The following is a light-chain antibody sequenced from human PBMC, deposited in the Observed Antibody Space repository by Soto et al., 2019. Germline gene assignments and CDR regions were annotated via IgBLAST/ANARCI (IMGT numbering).Light chain of an antibody. J-gene: IGLJ2*01. CDR1: TGAVTSGYY. V-gene: IGLV7-43*01. CDR2: STD. Sequence: QAVVTQEPSLTVSPGGTGTLTFATSTGAVTSGYYPNWFQQKPGQAPRALIYSTDHKYSWTPARFSGSLLGGKAALTLSGVQPEDEADYYCLLYYGGQLGVFGGGTKLTVL. CDR3: LLYYGGQLGV.